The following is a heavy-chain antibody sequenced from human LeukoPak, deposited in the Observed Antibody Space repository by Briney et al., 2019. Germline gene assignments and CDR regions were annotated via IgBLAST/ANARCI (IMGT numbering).Heavy chain of an antibody. D-gene: IGHD2-2*01. CDR2: INSDGSST. CDR3: ATAIVVVPAAMRGPERDAFDI. CDR1: GFTFSSYW. V-gene: IGHV3-74*01. J-gene: IGHJ3*02. Sequence: GSLRLSCAASGFTFSSYWMHWVRQAPGKGLVWVSRINSDGSSTSYADSVKGRFTISRDNAKNTLYLQMNSLRAEDTAVYYCATAIVVVPAAMRGPERDAFDIWGQGTMVTVSS.